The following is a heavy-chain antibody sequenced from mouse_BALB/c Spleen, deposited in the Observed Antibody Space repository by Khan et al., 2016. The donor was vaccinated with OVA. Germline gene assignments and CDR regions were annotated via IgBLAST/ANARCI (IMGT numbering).Heavy chain of an antibody. D-gene: IGHD2-1*01. V-gene: IGHV1S132*01. CDR2: IFPGTGTT. J-gene: IGHJ3*01. CDR1: GYTFTSYW. Sequence: QVQLQQPGAELVKPGASVKLSCKTSGYTFTSYWIQWVKQRPGQGLGWIGQIFPGTGTTYYNENFKGKATLNVDTSSSTAYMQDSSLTSEDSAVYVCARGYFGNYEFVYWGQGTLVTVS. CDR3: ARGYFGNYEFVY.